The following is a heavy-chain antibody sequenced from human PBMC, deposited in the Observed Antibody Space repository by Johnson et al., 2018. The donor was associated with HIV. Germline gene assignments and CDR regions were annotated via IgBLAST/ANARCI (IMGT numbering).Heavy chain of an antibody. CDR2: ITNGGST. CDR3: ARASALDI. V-gene: IGHV3-64*07. J-gene: IGHJ3*02. Sequence: EVQLVESGGGLVQPGGSLRLSCAASGFTFSRYDMHWVRQAPGKGLEYVSGITNGGSTYSADSVKGRFTISRDNSRNTLYLQMGSLRPEDVAVYYCARASALDIWGQGTMVTVSS. CDR1: GFTFSRYD.